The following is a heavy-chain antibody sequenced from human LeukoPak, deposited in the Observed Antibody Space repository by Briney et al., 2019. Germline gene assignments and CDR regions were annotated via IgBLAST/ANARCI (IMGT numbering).Heavy chain of an antibody. V-gene: IGHV4-39*01. CDR3: GRLFDS. CDR2: INYSGTT. J-gene: IGHJ4*02. CDR1: GGAIISDNFC. Sequence: PSETLSLTCTVPGGAIISDNFCWGWVRQPPGKGLEWVGSINYSGTTYYNPSLRSRVSISVDTSRTQFFLRLNSVSAADTAVSDCGRLFDSWGQGILVTVSS.